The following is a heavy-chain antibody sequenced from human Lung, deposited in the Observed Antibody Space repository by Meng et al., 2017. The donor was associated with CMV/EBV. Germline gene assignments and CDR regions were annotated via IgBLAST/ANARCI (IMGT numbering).Heavy chain of an antibody. CDR2: VYYSGST. D-gene: IGHD6-13*01. CDR3: ARGPQNIATAGISAFDI. V-gene: IGHV4-61*01. J-gene: IGHJ3*02. CDR1: GGPASSGSFN. Sequence: SEPLSPTCPPSGGPASSGSFNWSWIRQPPGEGLEWIGFVYYSGSTNYNPALTSRVTMSIDTSTNQFCLKLSSVTAADTAMYYCARGPQNIATAGISAFDIWGQGTMVXVSS.